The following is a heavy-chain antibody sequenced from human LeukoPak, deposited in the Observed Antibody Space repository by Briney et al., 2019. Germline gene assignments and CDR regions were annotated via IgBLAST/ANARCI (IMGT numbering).Heavy chain of an antibody. V-gene: IGHV3-64*01. CDR2: ISSNGGST. D-gene: IGHD2-21*01. Sequence: GGSLRLSCAASGFTFSSYAMHWVRQAPGKGLEYVSAISSNGGSTYYANSVKGRFTISRDNSKNTLYLQMGSLRAEDMAVYYCARGIPAVSFDIWGQGTMVTVSS. CDR3: ARGIPAVSFDI. CDR1: GFTFSSYA. J-gene: IGHJ3*02.